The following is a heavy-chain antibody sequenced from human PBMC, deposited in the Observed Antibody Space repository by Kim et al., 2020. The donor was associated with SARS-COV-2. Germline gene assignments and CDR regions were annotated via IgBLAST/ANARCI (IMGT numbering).Heavy chain of an antibody. CDR1: VFTFSNYA. CDR2: ISGSGGST. D-gene: IGHD6-19*01. V-gene: IGHV3-23*01. Sequence: GGSLRLSCAASVFTFSNYAMSWVRQAPGKGLEWVSAISGSGGSTYYADSVKGRFTISRDNSKNTLYLQMNSLRTEDTAVYYCALNSGIAVAGGNYWGQGTLVTVSS. J-gene: IGHJ4*02. CDR3: ALNSGIAVAGGNY.